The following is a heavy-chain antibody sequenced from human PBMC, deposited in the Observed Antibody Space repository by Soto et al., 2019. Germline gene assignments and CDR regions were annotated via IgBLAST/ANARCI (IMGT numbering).Heavy chain of an antibody. V-gene: IGHV4-34*01. D-gene: IGHD3-22*01. Sequence: PSETLSLTCAVYGGSFSGYYWSWIRQPPGKGLEWIGEINHSGSTNYNPSLKSRVTISVDTSKNQFSLKLSSVTAADTAVYYCARVFGGTSSGYYYDGYWGQGTLVTVSS. CDR3: ARVFGGTSSGYYYDGY. CDR2: INHSGST. J-gene: IGHJ4*02. CDR1: GGSFSGYY.